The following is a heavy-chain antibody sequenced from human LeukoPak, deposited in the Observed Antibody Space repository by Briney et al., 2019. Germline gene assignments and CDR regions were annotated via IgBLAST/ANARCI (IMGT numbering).Heavy chain of an antibody. J-gene: IGHJ3*02. CDR3: ARGPEDIVVVPAARTDAFDI. D-gene: IGHD2-2*01. CDR2: INRSGST. CDR1: GGSFSGYY. V-gene: IGHV4-34*01. Sequence: SETLSLTCAVYGGSFSGYYWSWIRQPPGKGLEWIGEINRSGSTNYNPSLKSRVTISVDTSKNQFSLKLSSVTAADTAVYYCARGPEDIVVVPAARTDAFDIWGQGTMVTVSS.